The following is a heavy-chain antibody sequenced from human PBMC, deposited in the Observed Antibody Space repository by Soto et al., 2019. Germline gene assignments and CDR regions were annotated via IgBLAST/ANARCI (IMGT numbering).Heavy chain of an antibody. CDR3: ARDTTYYDLWSGSGYYGMDV. CDR2: IHYSGST. CDR1: GGSISPYY. V-gene: IGHV4-59*01. J-gene: IGHJ6*02. D-gene: IGHD3-3*01. Sequence: QVQLQESGPGLVKPSETLSLTCTVSGGSISPYYWSWIRQPPGKGLEWIGYIHYSGSTKYNASLKSRFTISVDTSKNQFSLNLSSVTAAATAVYYCARDTTYYDLWSGSGYYGMDVWGQGTTVTVSS.